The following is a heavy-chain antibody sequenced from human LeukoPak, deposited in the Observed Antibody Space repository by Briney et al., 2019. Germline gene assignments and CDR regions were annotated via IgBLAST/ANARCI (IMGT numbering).Heavy chain of an antibody. J-gene: IGHJ4*02. CDR3: AKGNLWFGELPGDY. CDR2: ISGSGGST. Sequence: GGSLRLSCAASGFTFSSYAMSWVRQAPGKGLEWVSAISGSGGSTYYADSVKGRFTISRDNSKNTLYLQMNSLRAEDTAVYYCAKGNLWFGELPGDYWGQGTLVTVSS. D-gene: IGHD3-10*01. CDR1: GFTFSSYA. V-gene: IGHV3-23*01.